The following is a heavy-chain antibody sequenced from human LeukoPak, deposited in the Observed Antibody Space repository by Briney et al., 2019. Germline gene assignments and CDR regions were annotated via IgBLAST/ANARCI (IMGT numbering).Heavy chain of an antibody. V-gene: IGHV3-7*01. CDR3: ARDRPRYCSGTSCYARVQYYYYGMDV. CDR2: IKQDGSEK. CDR1: GFTFSSYW. J-gene: IGHJ6*02. D-gene: IGHD2-2*01. Sequence: PGGSLRLSCAASGFTFSSYWMSWVRQAPGKGLEWVANIKQDGSEKYYVDSVKGRFTISRDNAKNSLYLQMNSLRAEDTAVYYCARDRPRYCSGTSCYARVQYYYYGMDVWGQGTTVTVSS.